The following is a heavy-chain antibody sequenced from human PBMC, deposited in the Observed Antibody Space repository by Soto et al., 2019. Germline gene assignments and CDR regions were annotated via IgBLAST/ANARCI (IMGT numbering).Heavy chain of an antibody. CDR3: AKEPGIAVAVSYY. CDR2: ISYDGSNK. V-gene: IGHV3-30*18. D-gene: IGHD6-19*01. Sequence: QVQLVESGGGVVQPGRSLRLSCAASGFTFSSYGMHWVRQAPGKGLEWVAVISYDGSNKYYADSVKGRFTISRDNSKNTLYLQMNSLRAEDTAVDYCAKEPGIAVAVSYYWGQGTLVTVSS. CDR1: GFTFSSYG. J-gene: IGHJ4*02.